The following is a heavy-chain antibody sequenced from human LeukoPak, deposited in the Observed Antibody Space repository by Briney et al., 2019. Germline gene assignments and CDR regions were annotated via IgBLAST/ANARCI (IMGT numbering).Heavy chain of an antibody. D-gene: IGHD4/OR15-4a*01. J-gene: IGHJ5*02. CDR1: GFTFSNAW. V-gene: IGHV3-15*01. Sequence: GGSLRLSCAASGFTFSNAWMSWVRQAPGKGLEWVGHIKTKTDSGTTDYAAYAAPVKGRFSISRDDSKNTLYLQMNSLKTEDTAVYYCTRRQDYGGYLNWFDPWGQGALVTVSS. CDR3: TRRQDYGGYLNWFDP. CDR2: IKTKTDSGTT.